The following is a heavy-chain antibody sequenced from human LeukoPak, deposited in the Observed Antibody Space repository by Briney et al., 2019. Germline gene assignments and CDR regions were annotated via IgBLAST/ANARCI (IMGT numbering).Heavy chain of an antibody. D-gene: IGHD5-24*01. Sequence: GGSLRLSCAASGFTVSSNYMSWVRQAPGKGLEWVSVIYSGGSTYYADYVKGRFTISRDNSKNTLYLQMNSLRAEDTAVYYCARNFRDGYNNSFDYWGQGTLATVSS. CDR3: ARNFRDGYNNSFDY. J-gene: IGHJ4*02. V-gene: IGHV3-66*02. CDR1: GFTVSSNY. CDR2: IYSGGST.